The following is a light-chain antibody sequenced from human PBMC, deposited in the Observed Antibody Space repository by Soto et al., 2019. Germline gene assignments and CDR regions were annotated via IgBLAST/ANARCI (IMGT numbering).Light chain of an antibody. V-gene: IGLV2-8*01. CDR1: SSDVGGYNY. J-gene: IGLJ1*01. CDR2: EIS. Sequence: QSALTQPPSASGSPGQSVTISCTGTSSDVGGYNYVSWYQQHPGKAPKLMIYEISERPSGVPDRFSGSKSSNTASLTVSGLQAEDEADYYCSSYSDTNIYVFGTGTKVTVL. CDR3: SSYSDTNIYV.